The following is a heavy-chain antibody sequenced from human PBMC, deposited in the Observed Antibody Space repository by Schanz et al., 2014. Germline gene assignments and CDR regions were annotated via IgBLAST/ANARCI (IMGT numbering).Heavy chain of an antibody. CDR2: IKQDGSEK. J-gene: IGHJ5*02. Sequence: EVQLVESGGCLVQPWGSLRLSCAASGFTFSRYWMSWVRQAPGKGLQWVANIKQDGSEKYYVDSVKGRFTISRDNSKNSLYLQMNSLRAEDTAVYYCARGRCGSTTCYIDNWFDPWGQGTLVTVSS. CDR1: GFTFSRYW. D-gene: IGHD2-2*02. CDR3: ARGRCGSTTCYIDNWFDP. V-gene: IGHV3-7*01.